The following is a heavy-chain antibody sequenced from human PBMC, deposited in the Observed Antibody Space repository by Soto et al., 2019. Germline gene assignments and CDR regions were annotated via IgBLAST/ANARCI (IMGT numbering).Heavy chain of an antibody. D-gene: IGHD6-13*01. CDR2: INPNSGGT. Sequence: GASVKVSCKASGYTFTGYYMHWVRQAPGQGLEWMGWINPNSGGTNYAQKFQGWVTMTRDTSISTAYMELSRLRSDDTAVYYCAFSYIAEDHYGMDVWGRGTTVTVSS. CDR3: AFSYIAEDHYGMDV. V-gene: IGHV1-2*04. J-gene: IGHJ6*02. CDR1: GYTFTGYY.